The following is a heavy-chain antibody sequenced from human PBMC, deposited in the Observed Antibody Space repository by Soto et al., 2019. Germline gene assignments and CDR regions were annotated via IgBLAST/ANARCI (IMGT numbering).Heavy chain of an antibody. J-gene: IGHJ6*02. D-gene: IGHD3-9*01. CDR1: GYTFTSYY. V-gene: IGHV1-46*01. CDR3: ATNVLRYFDWSSPVYYYYGMDV. CDR2: INPSGGST. Sequence: GASVKVSCKASGYTFTSYYMHWVRQAPGQGLEWMGIINPSGGSTSYAQKFQGRVTMTRDTSTSTVYMELSSLRSEDTAVYYCATNVLRYFDWSSPVYYYYGMDVWGQGTTVTVSS.